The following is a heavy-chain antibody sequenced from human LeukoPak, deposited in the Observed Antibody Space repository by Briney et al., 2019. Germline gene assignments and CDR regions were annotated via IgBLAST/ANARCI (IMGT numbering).Heavy chain of an antibody. CDR1: GGSISTYY. CDR3: ARDRRRELLHACGI. CDR2: LYYSGSI. J-gene: IGHJ3*02. D-gene: IGHD1-26*01. V-gene: IGHV4-59*01. Sequence: PSESLSVTCTVPGGSISTYYWSWIRQRPGEGVEWMGYLYYSGSINYNPSLKSRVTISVDTSMHQFSLNLSSVTAADTAVYYCARDRRRELLHACGICGERKIVTVSS.